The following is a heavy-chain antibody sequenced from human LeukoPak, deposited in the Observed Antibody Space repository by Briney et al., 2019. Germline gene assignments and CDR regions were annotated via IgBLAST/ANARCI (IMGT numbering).Heavy chain of an antibody. Sequence: GGSLRLSCAASGFSFSSYTMNWVRQAPGKGLEWVSLISWDGGSTYYADSVKGRFTISRDNSKNSLYLQMNSLRTEDTALYYCAKGGPRPYYDFWSGYLNWFDPWGQGTLVTVSS. CDR3: AKGGPRPYYDFWSGYLNWFDP. CDR2: ISWDGGST. CDR1: GFSFSSYT. J-gene: IGHJ5*02. D-gene: IGHD3-3*01. V-gene: IGHV3-43*01.